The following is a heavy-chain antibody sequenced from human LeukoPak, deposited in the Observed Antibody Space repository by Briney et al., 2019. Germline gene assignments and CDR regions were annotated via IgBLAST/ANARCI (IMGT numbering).Heavy chain of an antibody. CDR1: GDSVSSNSAA. J-gene: IGHJ3*02. V-gene: IGHV6-1*01. CDR2: TYYRSKWYN. CDR3: AVTQGYCSGGSCYWNAFDI. D-gene: IGHD2-15*01. Sequence: SQTLSLTCALSGDSVSSNSAAWNWIRQSPSRGLEWLGRTYYRSKWYNDYAVSVKSRITINPDTSKNQFSLQLNSVTPEDTAVYYCAVTQGYCSGGSCYWNAFDIWGQGTMVTVSS.